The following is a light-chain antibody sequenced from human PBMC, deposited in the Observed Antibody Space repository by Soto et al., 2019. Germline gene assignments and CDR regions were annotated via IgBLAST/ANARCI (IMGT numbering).Light chain of an antibody. Sequence: DIHMSQSPSSLSASVGYRFTITCGARQSISSYLNWYQQKPGKAPKLLIYAASTLQSGVPSRFSGSGSGTDFTLTISGLDPEDFAPYYCQQTYSNPPTFGQGTKVDIK. V-gene: IGKV1-39*01. CDR1: QSISSY. CDR2: AAS. CDR3: QQTYSNPPT. J-gene: IGKJ1*01.